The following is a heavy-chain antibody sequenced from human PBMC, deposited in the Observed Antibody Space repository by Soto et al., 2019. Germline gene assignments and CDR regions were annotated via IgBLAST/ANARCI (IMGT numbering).Heavy chain of an antibody. D-gene: IGHD3-3*01. V-gene: IGHV3-23*01. Sequence: EVQLLESGGGLVQPGGSLRLSCAASGFTFSSYAMSWVRQAPGKGLEWVSAISGSGGSTYYADSVKGRFTISRDNSKNTLYLQMNSLRAEDTAVYYCAKGPEISLRSNYYDFWSGLRRYEVSWFDPWGQGTLVTVSS. CDR2: ISGSGGST. CDR1: GFTFSSYA. J-gene: IGHJ5*02. CDR3: AKGPEISLRSNYYDFWSGLRRYEVSWFDP.